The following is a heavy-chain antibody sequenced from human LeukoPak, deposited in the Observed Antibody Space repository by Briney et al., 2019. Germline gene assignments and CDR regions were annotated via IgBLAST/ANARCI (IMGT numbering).Heavy chain of an antibody. Sequence: PGGSLRLSCAASGFTLDDFAMHWVRQVPGKGLEWVSLITWDGGSTYYADSVKGRFTLSRDNSTDSLYLQMNSLRTEDTALYYCVKDRPGSFHYWGQGTLVTVSS. V-gene: IGHV3-43*01. D-gene: IGHD2-15*01. J-gene: IGHJ4*02. CDR2: ITWDGGST. CDR3: VKDRPGSFHY. CDR1: GFTLDDFA.